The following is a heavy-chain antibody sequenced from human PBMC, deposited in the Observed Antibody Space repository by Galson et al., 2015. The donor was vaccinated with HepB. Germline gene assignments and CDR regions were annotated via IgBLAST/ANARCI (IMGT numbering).Heavy chain of an antibody. V-gene: IGHV3-30-3*01. J-gene: IGHJ5*02. D-gene: IGHD3-3*01. CDR3: ARGQTAYNVWSGYFWFDP. CDR1: GFTFSGHG. CDR2: ISYDGNKK. Sequence: SLRLSCAASGFTFSGHGLHWVRQAPGKGLEWVSFISYDGNKKSYVDSVKGRFPIFRDNSKNTVYLQRNSLRSEDTAGYYCARGQTAYNVWSGYFWFDPWGQGTLVTVSS.